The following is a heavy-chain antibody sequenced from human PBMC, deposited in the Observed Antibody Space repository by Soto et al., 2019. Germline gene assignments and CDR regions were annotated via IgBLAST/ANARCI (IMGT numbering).Heavy chain of an antibody. CDR2: TRNKANSYST. Sequence: GGSLSLSCAASGFAFSNALINWVRQPPGRGLEWVGRTRNKANSYSTEYAASVKGRFTISRDDSENSLYLQMNSLKIEDTAVYYCARVTIFGSGVAFDIWGQGTMVTVSS. D-gene: IGHD3-3*01. CDR1: GFAFSNAL. J-gene: IGHJ3*02. CDR3: ARVTIFGSGVAFDI. V-gene: IGHV3-72*01.